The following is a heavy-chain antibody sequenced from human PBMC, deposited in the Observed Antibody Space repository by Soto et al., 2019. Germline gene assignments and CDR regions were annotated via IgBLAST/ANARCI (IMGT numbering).Heavy chain of an antibody. J-gene: IGHJ4*02. CDR1: GVTFSSYS. V-gene: IGHV3-21*04. Sequence: GGSLRLSCAVSGVTFSSYSMNWVRQAPGKGLEWVSSISRSSSYIYYADSVKGRFTISRDNAKNSLYLQMNSLRAADTAVYYCARQGGWYDIDYWGQGTLVTVSS. CDR3: ARQGGWYDIDY. D-gene: IGHD6-19*01. CDR2: ISRSSSYI.